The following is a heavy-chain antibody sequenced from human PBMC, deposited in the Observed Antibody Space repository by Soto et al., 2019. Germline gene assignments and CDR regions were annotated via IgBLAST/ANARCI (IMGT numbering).Heavy chain of an antibody. CDR3: ARYDDYGPLFFGS. CDR1: GGPINSHF. Sequence: QVQLQESGPGLVRPSETLSLTCTVSGGPINSHFWSWIRQSPTMGLEWIGYIHYTGSTAYNPSLRSRVTMSIDTSKRQFSLRLNSVTAADTAVYYCARYDDYGPLFFGSWGQGTLVTVSS. CDR2: IHYTGST. D-gene: IGHD4-17*01. V-gene: IGHV4-59*08. J-gene: IGHJ4*02.